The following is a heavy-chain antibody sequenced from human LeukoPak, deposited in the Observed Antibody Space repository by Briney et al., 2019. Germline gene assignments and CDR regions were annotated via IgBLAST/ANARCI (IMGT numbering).Heavy chain of an antibody. CDR3: ARHQGDCSSTSCSIDY. D-gene: IGHD2-2*01. CDR2: INHSGST. J-gene: IGHJ4*02. Sequence: SQTLSLTCAVSGGSISSGGYYWSWIRQPPGKGLEWIGEINHSGSTNYNPSLKSRVTISVDTSKNQFSLKLSSVTAADTAVYYCARHQGDCSSTSCSIDYWGQGTLVTVSS. V-gene: IGHV4-30-2*01. CDR1: GGSISSGGYY.